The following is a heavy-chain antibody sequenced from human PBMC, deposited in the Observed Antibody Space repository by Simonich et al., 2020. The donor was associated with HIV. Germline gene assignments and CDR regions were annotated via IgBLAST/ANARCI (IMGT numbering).Heavy chain of an antibody. J-gene: IGHJ3*02. V-gene: IGHV3-23*04. CDR3: ACRGEDAFEI. Sequence: EVQLVESGGGLVQPGRSLRLSCAACGFTFRSYAMGWVRQAPGKGREWFSAISGSGGSTYYADAVRGRFTTSRDNSKNTLDLQMNSLRAEDTAVYYCACRGEDAFEIWGQGTMVTVSS. D-gene: IGHD3-10*01. CDR1: GFTFRSYA. CDR2: ISGSGGST.